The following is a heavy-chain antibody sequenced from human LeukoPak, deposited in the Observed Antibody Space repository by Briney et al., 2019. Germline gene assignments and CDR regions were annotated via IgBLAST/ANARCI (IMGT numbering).Heavy chain of an antibody. CDR3: ARDIAIIGNNWFDP. J-gene: IGHJ5*02. Sequence: GGSLRLSCAASGFTFSSYAMHWVRQAPGKGLEWVAVISYDGSNKYYADSVKGRFTISRDNSKNTLYLQMNSLRAEDTAVYYCARDIAIIGNNWFDPWGQGTLVTVSS. CDR1: GFTFSSYA. D-gene: IGHD2-21*01. CDR2: ISYDGSNK. V-gene: IGHV3-30*01.